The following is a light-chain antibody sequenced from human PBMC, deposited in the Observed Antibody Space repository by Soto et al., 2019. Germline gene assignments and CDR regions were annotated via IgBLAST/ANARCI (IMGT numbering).Light chain of an antibody. CDR3: CSYARAPTYVL. CDR1: SSDVGSYNL. CDR2: EGN. V-gene: IGLV2-23*01. J-gene: IGLJ2*01. Sequence: QSVLTQPASVSVSLGQSITISCTGTSSDVGSYNLVSWYQQHPGKVPKLILYEGNKRPSGVSNRFSGSKSGNTASLTISGLQPEDEADYHRCSYARAPTYVLLGGGTKVTVL.